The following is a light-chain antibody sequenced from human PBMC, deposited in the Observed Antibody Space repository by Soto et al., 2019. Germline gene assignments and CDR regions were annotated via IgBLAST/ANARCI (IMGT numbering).Light chain of an antibody. J-gene: IGKJ2*01. CDR3: QQSYTTPYT. CDR1: QSMSIY. V-gene: IGKV1-39*01. CDR2: AAS. Sequence: DIQVTQSPSSLSASVGDRVTITCRASQSMSIYLNWYQQKPEKAPKLLIYAASSLPSGVPSRFSGSGSGTDFTLTINSLQPEDFATYYCQQSYTTPYTFGQGTKLEIK.